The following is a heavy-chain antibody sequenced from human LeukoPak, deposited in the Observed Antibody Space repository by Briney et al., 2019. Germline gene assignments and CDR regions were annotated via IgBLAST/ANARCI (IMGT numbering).Heavy chain of an antibody. CDR1: GYTFRSYG. V-gene: IGHV1-18*01. D-gene: IGHD3-3*01. J-gene: IGHJ6*02. CDR2: ISGYNGVV. Sequence: GASVKVSCTTSGYTFRSYGITWVRQAPGQGLEWMGWISGYNGVVHYAQKVQGRVTMTTDTSTMTAYMELRSLRSADTAVYYCARGAILGADTSPIYYYGLDVWGQGTTITVSS. CDR3: ARGAILGADTSPIYYYGLDV.